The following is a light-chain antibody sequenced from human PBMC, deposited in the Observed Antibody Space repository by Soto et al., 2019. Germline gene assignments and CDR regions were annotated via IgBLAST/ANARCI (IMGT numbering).Light chain of an antibody. CDR1: NNDVGDHNL. CDR3: SSYTMSTTII. J-gene: IGLJ2*01. CDR2: EVS. V-gene: IGLV2-14*01. Sequence: QSALTQPASVSGSPGQSITISCTGTNNDVGDHNLVSWYQHHPGKAPSLIISEVSNRPSGVSNRFSASKSGNTASLTISGLQAEDEADYYCSSYTMSTTIIFGGGTKLTVL.